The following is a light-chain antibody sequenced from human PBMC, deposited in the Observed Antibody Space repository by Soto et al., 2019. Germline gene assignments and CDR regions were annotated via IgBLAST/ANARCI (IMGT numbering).Light chain of an antibody. CDR3: QQSYSTPWT. V-gene: IGKV1-39*01. CDR2: AAS. J-gene: IGKJ1*01. CDR1: QSISSY. Sequence: DIQMTQSPSYLSASVGDRVTITCRASQSISSYLNWYQQKPGKAPKLLIYAASSLQSGVPSRFSGSGSGTDFALTISSLQPEDFATYYFQQSYSTPWTFGQVTKVEIK.